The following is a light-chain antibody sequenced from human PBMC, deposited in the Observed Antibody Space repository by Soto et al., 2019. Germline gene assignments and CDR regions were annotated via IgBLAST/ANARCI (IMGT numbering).Light chain of an antibody. CDR1: RGISSN. CDR3: HQYNNWPPWT. CDR2: DAS. J-gene: IGKJ1*01. Sequence: KVMTKSLAALSVYPKERATLSCRASRGISSNLAWYQQKPGQAPRLLIYDASTRATGIPARFSGSGSGTEFTLTISSLLSEDFGVYYCHQYNNWPPWTFGQGTKVDIK. V-gene: IGKV3-15*01.